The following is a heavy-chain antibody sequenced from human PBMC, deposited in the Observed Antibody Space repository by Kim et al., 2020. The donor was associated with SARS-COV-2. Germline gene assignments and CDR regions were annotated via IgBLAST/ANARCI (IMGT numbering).Heavy chain of an antibody. V-gene: IGHV3-33*06. J-gene: IGHJ6*02. D-gene: IGHD5-18*01. Sequence: GGSLRLSCAASGFTFSSYGMHWVRQAPGKGLEWVAVIWYDGSNKYYADSVKGRFTISRDNSKNTLYLQMNSLRAEDTAVYYCAKDPGDGYPPRYYGMDVWGQGTTVTVSS. CDR2: IWYDGSNK. CDR3: AKDPGDGYPPRYYGMDV. CDR1: GFTFSSYG.